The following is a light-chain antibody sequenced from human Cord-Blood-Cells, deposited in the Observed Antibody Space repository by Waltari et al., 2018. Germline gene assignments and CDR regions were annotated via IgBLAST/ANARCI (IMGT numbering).Light chain of an antibody. CDR3: CSYAGSYV. J-gene: IGLJ1*01. V-gene: IGLV2-11*01. CDR1: SSHVGGYNY. CDR2: DVS. Sequence: QSALTQPRSVSGSPAQSVTIPCTGTSSHVGGYNYVSWYQQHPGKAPKLMIYDVSKRPSGVPDRFSGSKSGNTASLTISGLQAEDEADYYCCSYAGSYVFGTGTKVTVL.